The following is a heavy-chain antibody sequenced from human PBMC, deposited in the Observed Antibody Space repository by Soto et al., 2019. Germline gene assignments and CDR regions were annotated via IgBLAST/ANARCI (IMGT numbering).Heavy chain of an antibody. J-gene: IGHJ4*02. D-gene: IGHD2-15*01. V-gene: IGHV4-59*08. Sequence: QVQLQESGPGLVKSSETLSLTCTVSGGSISSYYWSWIRQPPGKGLEWIGFISYSGSTNYNPSLKSRFTIAVDTSKNQFSLNLTSVTATDTAVYFCARHYCSGGGCYYFGYWGQGTLVTVSS. CDR2: ISYSGST. CDR1: GGSISSYY. CDR3: ARHYCSGGGCYYFGY.